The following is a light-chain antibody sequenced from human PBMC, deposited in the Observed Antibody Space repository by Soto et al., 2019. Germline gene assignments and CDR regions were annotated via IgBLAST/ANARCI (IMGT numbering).Light chain of an antibody. CDR3: QQYNSYPWT. CDR2: KAS. V-gene: IGKV1-5*03. Sequence: DIQMTQSPSTLSASVGDRVTITCRASQSISSWLAWYQQKPGKAPKLLIYKASSFQSGVPSRFSGSGSGTEFTLNITTLQPDDFATYYCQQYNSYPWTFVQGTKVEIK. J-gene: IGKJ1*01. CDR1: QSISSW.